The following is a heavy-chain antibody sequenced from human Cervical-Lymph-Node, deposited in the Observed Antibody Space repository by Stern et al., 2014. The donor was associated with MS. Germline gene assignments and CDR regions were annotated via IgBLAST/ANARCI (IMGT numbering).Heavy chain of an antibody. Sequence: ESGPVLVKPTETLTLTCSVSGFSLSNAAMGVSWIRQPPGKALECLAHIFSTGETAYSTSLKSRLTISKDTSRSQVVLTMTNMDPVDKATYYCARMREYCSGGICFAGYYDSWGQGTLVTVSS. J-gene: IGHJ4*02. CDR1: GFSLSNAAMG. CDR3: ARMREYCSGGICFAGYYDS. CDR2: IFSTGET. V-gene: IGHV2-26*01. D-gene: IGHD2-15*01.